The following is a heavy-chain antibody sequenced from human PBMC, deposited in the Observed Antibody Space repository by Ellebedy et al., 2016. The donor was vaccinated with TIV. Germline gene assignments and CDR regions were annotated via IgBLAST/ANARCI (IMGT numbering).Heavy chain of an antibody. CDR1: GGSISSYY. V-gene: IGHV4-59*01. J-gene: IGHJ4*02. Sequence: SETLSLXXTVSGGSISSYYWSWIRQPPGKGLEWIGYIYYSGSTNYNPSLKSRVTISVDTSKNQFSLKLSSVTAADTAVYYCARGGEHDDIVVVPAAYDYWGQGTLVTVSS. D-gene: IGHD2-2*01. CDR2: IYYSGST. CDR3: ARGGEHDDIVVVPAAYDY.